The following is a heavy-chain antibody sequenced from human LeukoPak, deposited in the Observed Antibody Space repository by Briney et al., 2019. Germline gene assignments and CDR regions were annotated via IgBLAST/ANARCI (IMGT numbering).Heavy chain of an antibody. CDR2: IYHSGST. V-gene: IGHV4-38-2*02. CDR1: GYSISSGYY. J-gene: IGHJ4*02. D-gene: IGHD3-10*01. Sequence: PSETLSLTCTVSGYSISSGYYWGWIRQPPGKGLEWIGSIYHSGSTYYNPSLKSRVTISVDTSKNQFSLKLSSVTAADTAVYYCARNLGPSALVYWGQGTLVTVSS. CDR3: ARNLGPSALVY.